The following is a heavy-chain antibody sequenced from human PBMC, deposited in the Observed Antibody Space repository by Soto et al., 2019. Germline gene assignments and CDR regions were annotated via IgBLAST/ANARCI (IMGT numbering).Heavy chain of an antibody. J-gene: IGHJ3*02. CDR3: AKDKAPRLSIAARDAFDI. CDR2: ISWNSGSI. D-gene: IGHD6-6*01. CDR1: GFTFDDYA. V-gene: IGHV3-9*01. Sequence: GGSLRLSCAASGFTFDDYAMHWVRQAPGKGLEWVSGISWNSGSIGYADSVKGRFTISRDNAKNSLYLQMNSLRAEDTALYYCAKDKAPRLSIAARDAFDIWGQGTMVTVSS.